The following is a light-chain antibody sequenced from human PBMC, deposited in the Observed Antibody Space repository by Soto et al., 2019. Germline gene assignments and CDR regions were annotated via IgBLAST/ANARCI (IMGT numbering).Light chain of an antibody. J-gene: IGKJ2*01. CDR3: QQYNGYSQYT. V-gene: IGKV1-5*01. CDR2: EAS. CDR1: QSISRW. Sequence: DIQMTQSPSTLSASVGDSVTITCRASQSISRWLAWYQQQPGKAPTLLIYEASSLESGVPSRFSGSGYGTEFSLTISSLRPDDFATYYCQQYNGYSQYTFGQGTKVEIK.